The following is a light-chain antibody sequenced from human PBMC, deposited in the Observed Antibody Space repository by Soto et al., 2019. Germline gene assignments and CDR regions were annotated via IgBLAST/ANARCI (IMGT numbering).Light chain of an antibody. CDR1: QTLSSW. CDR3: QQCNSPYA. Sequence: GDRVTVTCRASQTLSSWLAWYQQKPGKAPKLLIYDASNLESGVPSRFSGSGSGTEFTLIISSLQPDDFATYYCQQCNSPYASGQGTKVDIK. CDR2: DAS. V-gene: IGKV1-5*01. J-gene: IGKJ2*01.